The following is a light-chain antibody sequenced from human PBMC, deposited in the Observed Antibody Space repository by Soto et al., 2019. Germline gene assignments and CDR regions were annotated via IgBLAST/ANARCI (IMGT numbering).Light chain of an antibody. CDR3: HQYGDLPLT. CDR1: KDIGNY. J-gene: IGKJ4*01. Sequence: DILLTQSPSSLSASVGDSVTITCQASKDIGNYLSWYQQKLGKAPKLLIYDASNLETGVPSKFSGSGSGTDFTFTISSLQPEDFAAYYCHQYGDLPLTFGGGTKVEIK. V-gene: IGKV1-33*01. CDR2: DAS.